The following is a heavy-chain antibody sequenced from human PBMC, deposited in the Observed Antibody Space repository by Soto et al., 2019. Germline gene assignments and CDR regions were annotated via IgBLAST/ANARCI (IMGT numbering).Heavy chain of an antibody. CDR2: ISGSGGST. D-gene: IGHD3-22*01. CDR1: GFTFCSYA. CDR3: AKSAMIVVVIIYYFGY. V-gene: IGHV3-23*01. Sequence: GGSLRLSCAASGFTFCSYAMSWVRQAPGKGLEWVSAISGSGGSTYYADSVKGRFTISRDNSKNTLYLQMNSLRAEDTAVYYCAKSAMIVVVIIYYFGYWGHGTLVTVSS. J-gene: IGHJ4*01.